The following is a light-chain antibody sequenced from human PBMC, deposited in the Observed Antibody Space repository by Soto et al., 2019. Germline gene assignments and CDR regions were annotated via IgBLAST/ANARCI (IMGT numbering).Light chain of an antibody. J-gene: IGKJ5*01. CDR2: AAS. CDR3: KQSYSTFT. CDR1: QSISSY. V-gene: IGKV1-39*01. Sequence: IQMTQSPSSLSASVGDRVTITCRASQSISSYLNWYQQKPGKAPKLLIYAASSLQSGVPSRFSGSGSGTDFTLTISSLQPEDFATYYCKQSYSTFTFGQGTRLEI.